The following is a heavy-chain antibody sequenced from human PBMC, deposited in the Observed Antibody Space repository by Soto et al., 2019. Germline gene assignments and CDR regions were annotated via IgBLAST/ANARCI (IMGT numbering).Heavy chain of an antibody. CDR3: ARDISSSFSTYYYYGMDV. CDR1: GFTFSSYA. J-gene: IGHJ6*02. CDR2: ISYDGSNK. V-gene: IGHV3-30-3*01. D-gene: IGHD6-6*01. Sequence: QVQLVESGGGVVQPGRSLRLSCAASGFTFSSYAMHWVRQAPGKGLEWVAVISYDGSNKYYADSVKGRFTISRDNSKNTMYLQMNSLRAEDTAVYDCARDISSSFSTYYYYGMDVWGQGTTVTVSS.